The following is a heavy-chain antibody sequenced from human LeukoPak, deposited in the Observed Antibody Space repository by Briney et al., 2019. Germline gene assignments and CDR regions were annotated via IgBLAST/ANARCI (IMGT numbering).Heavy chain of an antibody. CDR1: GYTFTSYY. D-gene: IGHD5-24*01. Sequence: GASVKVSCKASGYTFTSYYVHWVRQAPGQGLQWMRIINPTSGDTIYAQKFQGRVTMTRDMSTNTVYMELSSLRSEDTAVYYCARYGFSAVWQGGWHAFDIWGHGTMVTVSS. CDR2: INPTSGDT. V-gene: IGHV1-46*01. J-gene: IGHJ3*02. CDR3: ARYGFSAVWQGGWHAFDI.